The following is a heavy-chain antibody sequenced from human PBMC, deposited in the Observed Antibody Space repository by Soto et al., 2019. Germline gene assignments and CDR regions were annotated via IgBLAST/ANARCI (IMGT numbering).Heavy chain of an antibody. CDR1: GGSISSYY. CDR2: IYYSGST. V-gene: IGHV4-59*01. J-gene: IGHJ4*02. D-gene: IGHD6-19*01. CDR3: AGGPPPVAGTSDY. Sequence: QVQLQESGPGLVKPSETLSLTCTVSGGSISSYYWSWIRQPPGKGLEWIGYIYYSGSTNYNPSLKSPVTTSVDTSNTQFSLKLSSVTAADTAVYYCAGGPPPVAGTSDYWGQGTLVTVSS.